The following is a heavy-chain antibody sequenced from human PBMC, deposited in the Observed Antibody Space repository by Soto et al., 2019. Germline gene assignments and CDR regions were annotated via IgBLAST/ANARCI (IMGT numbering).Heavy chain of an antibody. CDR3: ASGRPPAFDI. CDR1: GFTFSDYY. Sequence: GGSLKLSCAASGFTFSDYYMSWIHQAPGKGLEWVSYISSSGSTIYYADSAKGRFTISRDNAKNSPYLQMNSLRAEDTAVYYCASGRPPAFDIWGQGTMVTVSS. J-gene: IGHJ3*02. V-gene: IGHV3-11*01. CDR2: ISSSGSTI.